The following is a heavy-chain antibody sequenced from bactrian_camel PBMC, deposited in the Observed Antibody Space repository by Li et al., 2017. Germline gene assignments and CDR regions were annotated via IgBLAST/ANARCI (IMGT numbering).Heavy chain of an antibody. D-gene: IGHD7*01. J-gene: IGHJ7*01. CDR2: IDDVGSI. V-gene: IGHV3S53*01. CDR1: VASFYC. Sequence: HVQLVESGGGSVQPGGSLRLSCAASVASFYCMGWYRQTPGKEREAVAAIDDVGSISYSNFAKGRFTISRDNAKNTMYLQMNSLKPDDAGTYYCAVATRGMYGGTWFCHNRDGIDYWGEGTQVTVS.